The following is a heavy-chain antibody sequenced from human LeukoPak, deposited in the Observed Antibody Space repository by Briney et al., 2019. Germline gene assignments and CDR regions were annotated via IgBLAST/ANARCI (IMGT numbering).Heavy chain of an antibody. V-gene: IGHV3-30-3*01. CDR3: ARVRTFYCGGDCYSSGLDF. CDR2: MSYDGTNK. Sequence: PGGSLRLSCAASGFTFSDYYMSWIRQAPGKGLEWVAVMSYDGTNKFYADSVKGRFTISRDNSKNTLYLQVNSLRAEDTAVYYCARVRTFYCGGDCYSSGLDFWGRGTLVTVSS. D-gene: IGHD2-21*02. CDR1: GFTFSDYY. J-gene: IGHJ4*02.